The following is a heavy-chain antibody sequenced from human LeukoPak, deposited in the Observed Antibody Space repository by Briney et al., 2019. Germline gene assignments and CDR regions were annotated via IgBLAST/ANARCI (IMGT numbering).Heavy chain of an antibody. J-gene: IGHJ4*02. Sequence: ASVKVSCKASGYTFTGYYMHWVRQAPGQGLEWMGWINPNSGGTNYAQKFQGRVTMTRDTSISTAYMELSRLRSDDTAVYYCASELSGSGSYSIDYWGQGTLVTVSS. D-gene: IGHD3-10*01. CDR3: ASELSGSGSYSIDY. V-gene: IGHV1-2*02. CDR1: GYTFTGYY. CDR2: INPNSGGT.